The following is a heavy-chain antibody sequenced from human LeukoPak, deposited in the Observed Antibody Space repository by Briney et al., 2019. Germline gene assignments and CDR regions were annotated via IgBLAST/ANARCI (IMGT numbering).Heavy chain of an antibody. CDR2: IYYSGTT. CDR1: GGSIRSYY. J-gene: IGHJ4*02. Sequence: PSETLSLTCTVSGGSIRSYYWSWIRQPPGKGLEWIGYIYYSGTTNYNPSLTSRVTISVDTSKNQFSLKLSSVTAADTAVYYCARGLLYDSSGYYYFDYWGQGTLVTVSS. D-gene: IGHD3-22*01. V-gene: IGHV4-59*01. CDR3: ARGLLYDSSGYYYFDY.